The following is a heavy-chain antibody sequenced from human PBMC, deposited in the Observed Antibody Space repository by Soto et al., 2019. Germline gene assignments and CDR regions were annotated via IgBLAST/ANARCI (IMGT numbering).Heavy chain of an antibody. CDR3: GRGGWLDY. CDR2: ISPSGGST. J-gene: IGHJ4*02. Sequence: DVQLLESGGGLVQPGGSLRLSCAASGFSFSTYDMTWVRQAPGRGLEWVSVISPSGGSTYYADSVKGRFTISRDNSKDTLYMQMNSVRAEDRAVYYCGRGGWLDYWGQGTLVTVSS. D-gene: IGHD6-19*01. V-gene: IGHV3-23*01. CDR1: GFSFSTYD.